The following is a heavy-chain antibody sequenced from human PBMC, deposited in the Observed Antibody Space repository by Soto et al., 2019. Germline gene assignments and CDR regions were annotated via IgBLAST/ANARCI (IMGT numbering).Heavy chain of an antibody. D-gene: IGHD2-2*01. CDR3: ARGIVVYRYYYYGMDV. CDR1: GGTFSSYA. J-gene: IGHJ6*02. Sequence: SVKVSCKASGGTFSSYAISWVRQAPGQGLEWMGGIIPIFGTANYAQKFQGRVTITADKSTSTAYMELSSLRSEDTAVYYCARGIVVYRYYYYGMDVWGQGTTVTVS. CDR2: IIPIFGTA. V-gene: IGHV1-69*06.